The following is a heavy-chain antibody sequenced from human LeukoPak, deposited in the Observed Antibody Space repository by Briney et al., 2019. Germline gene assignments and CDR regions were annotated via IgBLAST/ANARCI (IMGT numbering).Heavy chain of an antibody. Sequence: PGGSLRLSCAASAFTFSDYYMSWIRQAPGKGLEWVSDISSSGSTIYYADSVKGRLTISRDNAKNSLYLQMNSLRAEDTAVYYCAREGGYSYGYAGGLDYWGQGTLVTVSS. CDR3: AREGGYSYGYAGGLDY. CDR2: ISSSGSTI. V-gene: IGHV3-11*04. D-gene: IGHD5-18*01. J-gene: IGHJ4*02. CDR1: AFTFSDYY.